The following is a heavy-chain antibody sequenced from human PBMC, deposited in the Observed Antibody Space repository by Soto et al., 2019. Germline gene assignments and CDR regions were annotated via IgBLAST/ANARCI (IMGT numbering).Heavy chain of an antibody. D-gene: IGHD2-2*01. CDR3: GSNKGYCSRATCFPPHRIDF. Sequence: PGGSLRLSCAVSGFTFSSYNMHWVRQAPGRGLEWVAVVWYDGTDKYYLDSVKGRFSISRDNSRNTLYLQMNSLTAADTAVYYCGSNKGYCSRATCFPPHRIDFWGQGTLVTVSS. V-gene: IGHV3-33*01. CDR1: GFTFSSYN. J-gene: IGHJ4*02. CDR2: VWYDGTDK.